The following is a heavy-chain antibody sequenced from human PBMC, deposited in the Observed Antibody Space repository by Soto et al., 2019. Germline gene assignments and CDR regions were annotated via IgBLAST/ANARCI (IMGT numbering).Heavy chain of an antibody. V-gene: IGHV4-31*11. CDR2: VYYTGST. Sequence: SESLALTCAVSGDCMRSGGDYWSWIRQPPGKGLEWIGYVYYTGSTYYNPSLKSRVTISVDTSKNQFSLKLTSVTAVDTAVYYCARREIQGPIDYWGQGTLVTVSS. CDR3: ARREIQGPIDY. D-gene: IGHD1-26*01. CDR1: GDCMRSGGDY. J-gene: IGHJ4*02.